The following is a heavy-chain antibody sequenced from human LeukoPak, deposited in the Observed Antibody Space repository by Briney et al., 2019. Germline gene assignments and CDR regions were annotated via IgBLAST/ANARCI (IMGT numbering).Heavy chain of an antibody. Sequence: GASVKVSCKASGYTFTSYAMHWVRQAPGQRLEWMGWSNAGNGNTKYSQEFQGRVTITRDTSASTAYMELRSLRSDDTAVYYCARDSPRLRFLDKTHYYYYMDVWGKGTTVTVSS. CDR1: GYTFTSYA. V-gene: IGHV1-3*02. D-gene: IGHD3-3*01. CDR2: SNAGNGNT. J-gene: IGHJ6*03. CDR3: ARDSPRLRFLDKTHYYYYMDV.